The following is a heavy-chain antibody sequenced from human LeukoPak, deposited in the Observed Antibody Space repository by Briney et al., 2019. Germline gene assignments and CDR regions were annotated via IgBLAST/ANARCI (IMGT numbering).Heavy chain of an antibody. CDR1: GFTFSSYG. D-gene: IGHD3-10*01. CDR2: KSYDGSNK. V-gene: IGHV3-30*18. Sequence: GRSLRLSCAASGFTFSSYGMHWVRQAPGKGLEWVAVKSYDGSNKYYADSVKGRFTISRDNSKNTLYLQMNSLRAEDTAVYYCAKDRGSGSYYGSDYWGQGTLVTVSS. J-gene: IGHJ4*02. CDR3: AKDRGSGSYYGSDY.